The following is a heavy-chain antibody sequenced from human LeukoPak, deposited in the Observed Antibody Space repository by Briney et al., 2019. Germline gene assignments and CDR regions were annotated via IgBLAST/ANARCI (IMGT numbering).Heavy chain of an antibody. CDR1: GFTFSSYA. CDR2: ISGSGGST. CDR3: ARVSWFGELLFHGY. Sequence: TGGSLRLFCAASGFTFSSYAMSWVRQAPGKGLEWVSAISGSGGSTYYADSVKGRFTISRDNSKNTLYLQMNSLKSEDTAVYYCARVSWFGELLFHGYWGQGTLVTVSS. J-gene: IGHJ4*02. V-gene: IGHV3-23*01. D-gene: IGHD3-10*01.